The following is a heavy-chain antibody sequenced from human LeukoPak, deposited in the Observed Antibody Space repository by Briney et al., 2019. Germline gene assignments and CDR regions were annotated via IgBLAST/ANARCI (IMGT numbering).Heavy chain of an antibody. J-gene: IGHJ4*02. Sequence: GASVKVSCKASGYXFTAYYIHWVRQAPGQGLEWMGWINPNSGDTNCAQKFQGRVTMTRDTSISTAYMELGRLKSDDTALYYCAGGMTGGDYWGQGTLVTVSS. CDR2: INPNSGDT. CDR3: AGGMTGGDY. V-gene: IGHV1-2*02. CDR1: GYXFTAYY. D-gene: IGHD3-9*01.